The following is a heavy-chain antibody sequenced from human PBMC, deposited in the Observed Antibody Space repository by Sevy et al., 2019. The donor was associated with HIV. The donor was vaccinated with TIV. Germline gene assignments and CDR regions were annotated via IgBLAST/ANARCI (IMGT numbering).Heavy chain of an antibody. V-gene: IGHV1-69*13. J-gene: IGHJ4*02. CDR2: IIPIFGTA. CDR3: ARVGGYSSSWYEFEFDY. D-gene: IGHD6-13*01. CDR1: GGTFSSYA. Sequence: ASVKVSCKASGGTFSSYAISWVRQAPGQGLEWMGGIIPIFGTANYAQKFQGRVTITADESTSTAYMELSSLRSEDTAVYYCARVGGYSSSWYEFEFDYWGQGTLVTVSS.